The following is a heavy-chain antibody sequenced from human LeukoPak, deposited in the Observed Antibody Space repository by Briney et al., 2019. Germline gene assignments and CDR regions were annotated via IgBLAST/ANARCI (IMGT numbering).Heavy chain of an antibody. J-gene: IGHJ6*03. CDR2: ISNSGST. Sequence: PSETLSLTCTVSGDSVSSGSHYWSWIRQPAGKGLECIGYISNSGSTNYNPSLKSRVTISVDTSKNQLSLNLNSVTAADTAVYYCARSYYDFWSGSYYYYMDVWGKGTTVTVSS. V-gene: IGHV4-61*01. D-gene: IGHD3-3*01. CDR1: GDSVSSGSHY. CDR3: ARSYYDFWSGSYYYYMDV.